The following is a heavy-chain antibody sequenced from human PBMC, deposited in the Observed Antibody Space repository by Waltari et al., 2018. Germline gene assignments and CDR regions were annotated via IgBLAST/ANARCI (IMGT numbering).Heavy chain of an antibody. Sequence: EVQLLESGGGLVQPGGSLRLSCAASGFTFSSYAMSWVRQAPGKGLEWVSAISGSGGSTYYADSGRCRFTISRDNSKKPLYLQMNSLRAEDTAVYYCAKVVTIFGVVIGPVDYWGQGTLVTVSS. CDR1: GFTFSSYA. V-gene: IGHV3-23*01. CDR3: AKVVTIFGVVIGPVDY. D-gene: IGHD3-3*01. CDR2: ISGSGGST. J-gene: IGHJ4*02.